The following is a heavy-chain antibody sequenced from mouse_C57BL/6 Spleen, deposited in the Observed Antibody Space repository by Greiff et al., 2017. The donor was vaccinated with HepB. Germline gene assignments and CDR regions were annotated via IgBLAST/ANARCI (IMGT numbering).Heavy chain of an antibody. CDR3: GRVNSNDDYYAMDD. J-gene: IGHJ4*01. D-gene: IGHD2-12*01. V-gene: IGHV1-64*01. Sequence: QVQLQQPGAELVKPGASVKLSCKASGYTFTSYWMHWVKQRPGQGLEWIGMIHPNSGSTNYNEKFKSKATLTVDKSSSTAYMQLSSLTSEDSAVYYCGRVNSNDDYYAMDDWGQGTSVTVSA. CDR1: GYTFTSYW. CDR2: IHPNSGST.